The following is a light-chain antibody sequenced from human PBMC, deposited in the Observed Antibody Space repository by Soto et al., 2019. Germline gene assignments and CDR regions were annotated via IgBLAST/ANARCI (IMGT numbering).Light chain of an antibody. Sequence: DIQMTQSPSTLSASVGERVTITCRARQSVSNWLAWYQQKPGKAPKVLIYDVSSLESGVPSRFSGSGSGTEFILTLSSLQPDDFATYYCQQYDSYSWTFGQGTKVEMK. J-gene: IGKJ1*01. CDR2: DVS. V-gene: IGKV1-5*01. CDR3: QQYDSYSWT. CDR1: QSVSNW.